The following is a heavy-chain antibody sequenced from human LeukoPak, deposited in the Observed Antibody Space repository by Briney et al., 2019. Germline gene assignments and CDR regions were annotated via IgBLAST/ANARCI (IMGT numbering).Heavy chain of an antibody. D-gene: IGHD2-15*01. CDR1: GFTFSTYV. CDR2: ISYDGSDK. V-gene: IGHV3-30*03. CDR3: ATLLLGVGGDY. Sequence: GGSLRLSCAASGFTFSTYVFHWVRQAPGKGLEWVAMISYDGSDKYYAESVKGRFTISRDNSKNTLYLQMNSLRDEDTAMYSCATLLLGVGGDYWGQGTLVTVSS. J-gene: IGHJ4*02.